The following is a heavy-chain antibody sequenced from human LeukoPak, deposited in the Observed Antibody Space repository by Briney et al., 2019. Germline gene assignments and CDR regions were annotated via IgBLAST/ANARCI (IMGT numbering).Heavy chain of an antibody. CDR3: ATSPTVTKSFDY. V-gene: IGHV4-34*01. Sequence: SETLSLTCAVYGGSFSGYYWSWIRQPPGKGLEWIGEINRSGSTNYNPSLKSRVTISVDTSKNQFSLKLSSVTAADTAVYYCATSPTVTKSFDYWGQGTLVTVSS. CDR1: GGSFSGYY. D-gene: IGHD4-17*01. J-gene: IGHJ4*02. CDR2: INRSGST.